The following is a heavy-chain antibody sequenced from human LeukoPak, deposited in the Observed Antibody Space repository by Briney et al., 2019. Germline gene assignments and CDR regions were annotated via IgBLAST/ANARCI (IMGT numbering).Heavy chain of an antibody. Sequence: PSGTLSLTCTVSGGSISSYYWSWIRQPPGKGLEWIGYIYYSGSTNYNPSLKSRVTISVDTSKNQFSLKLSSVTAADTAVYYCARGGTGDFDYWGQGTLVTVSS. CDR1: GGSISSYY. D-gene: IGHD3-10*01. CDR3: ARGGTGDFDY. CDR2: IYYSGST. J-gene: IGHJ4*02. V-gene: IGHV4-59*01.